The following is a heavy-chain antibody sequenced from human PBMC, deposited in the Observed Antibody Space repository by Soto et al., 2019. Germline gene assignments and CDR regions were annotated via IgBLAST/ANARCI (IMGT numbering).Heavy chain of an antibody. CDR2: IYSSGST. CDR1: GGSIISSIYC. J-gene: IGHJ3*01. CDR3: GTPVSSGYQAFDA. D-gene: IGHD3-22*01. Sequence: SETLSLTCTVSGGSIISSIYCWGWIRQPPGKGLEWIGSIYSSGSTCYNPSLKSRVTISVATSRNQFSLKLSAVTAADTAVYYCGTPVSSGYQAFDAWGQGTMVTVSS. V-gene: IGHV4-39*01.